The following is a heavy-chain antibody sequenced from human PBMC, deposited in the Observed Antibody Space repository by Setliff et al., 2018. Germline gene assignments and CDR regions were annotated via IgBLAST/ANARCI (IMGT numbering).Heavy chain of an antibody. V-gene: IGHV1-69*05. D-gene: IGHD3-3*01. CDR3: ARNIMSFGVLNTAEYFQH. CDR2: IIPIFGTA. J-gene: IGHJ1*01. Sequence: GASVKVSCKASGDTFSTYALSWVRQAPGQGLEWMGGIIPIFGTANYAQKFQGRVTMTTDTSTSTAYMDLRSLRSDDTAVYYCARNIMSFGVLNTAEYFQHWGQGTLVTVSS. CDR1: GDTFSTYA.